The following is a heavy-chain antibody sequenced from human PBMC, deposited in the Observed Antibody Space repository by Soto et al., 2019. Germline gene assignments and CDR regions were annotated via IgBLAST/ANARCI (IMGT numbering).Heavy chain of an antibody. V-gene: IGHV1-69*02. CDR1: GGTFSSYT. CDR2: IIPILGIA. Sequence: SXNVSCKASGGTFSSYTISWVRQALGQGLEWMGRIIPILGIANYAQKFQGRVTITADKSTSTAYMELSSLRSEDTAVYYCARARGSYRLGIAYYDGMDFWGQGTTVTVS. J-gene: IGHJ6*02. CDR3: ARARGSYRLGIAYYDGMDF. D-gene: IGHD3-16*01.